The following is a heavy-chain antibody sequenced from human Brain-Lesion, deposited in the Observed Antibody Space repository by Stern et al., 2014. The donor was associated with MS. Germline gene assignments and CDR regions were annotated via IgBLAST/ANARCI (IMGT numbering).Heavy chain of an antibody. V-gene: IGHV4-31*03. Sequence: QVQLQESGPGLVRPSQTLSLSCTVSGASVNSGGYYWTWIRPHPGKGLEWIGYIFYTGSTYYNLSLRSRVTISMDTSKNQFSLRLTSVTAADTAVYYCAIADDGFGELAAWGQGTLVAVSS. CDR3: AIADDGFGELAA. CDR2: IFYTGST. CDR1: GASVNSGGYY. J-gene: IGHJ4*02. D-gene: IGHD3-10*01.